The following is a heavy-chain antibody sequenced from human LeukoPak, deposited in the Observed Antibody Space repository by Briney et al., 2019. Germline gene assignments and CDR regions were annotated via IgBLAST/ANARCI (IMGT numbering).Heavy chain of an antibody. CDR2: INHSGST. CDR3: ARGLGGGRYYYYYMDV. J-gene: IGHJ6*03. D-gene: IGHD3-16*01. Sequence: SETLSLTCAVYGGSFSGYYWSWIRQPPGKGLEWIGEINHSGSTNYNPSLKSRVTISVDTSKNQFSLKLSSVTAADTAVYYCARGLGGGRYYYYYMDVWGKGTTVTISS. CDR1: GGSFSGYY. V-gene: IGHV4-34*01.